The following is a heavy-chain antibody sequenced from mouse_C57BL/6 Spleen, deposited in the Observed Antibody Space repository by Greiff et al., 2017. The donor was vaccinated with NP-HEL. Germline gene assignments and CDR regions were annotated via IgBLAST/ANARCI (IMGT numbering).Heavy chain of an antibody. CDR1: GFNIKDYY. J-gene: IGHJ3*01. Sequence: DVQLQESGAELVKPGASVKLSCTASGFNIKDYYMHWVKQRTEKGLEWIGRIDPEDGETKYAPKFQGKATIKADTSSNTAYLQLSSLSSEDTAVYYCARIYGSSSTFAYWGQGTLVTVSA. D-gene: IGHD1-1*01. CDR2: IDPEDGET. V-gene: IGHV14-2*01. CDR3: ARIYGSSSTFAY.